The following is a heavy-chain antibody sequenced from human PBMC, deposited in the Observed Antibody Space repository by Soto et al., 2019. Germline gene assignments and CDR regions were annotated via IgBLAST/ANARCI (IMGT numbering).Heavy chain of an antibody. CDR1: GGSISSSSYY. CDR3: ARHVYESVAGNPYYFGY. J-gene: IGHJ4*02. Sequence: PSETLSLTCTVSGGSISSSSYYWGWIRQPPGKGLEWIGSIYYSGSTYYNPSLKSRVTISVDTSKNQFSLKLSSVTAADTAVYYCARHVYESVAGNPYYFGYWGQGTLVTVSS. CDR2: IYYSGST. D-gene: IGHD6-19*01. V-gene: IGHV4-39*01.